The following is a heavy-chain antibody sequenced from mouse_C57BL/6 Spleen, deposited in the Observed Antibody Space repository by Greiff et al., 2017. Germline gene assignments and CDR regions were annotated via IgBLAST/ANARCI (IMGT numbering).Heavy chain of an antibody. CDR1: GFTFSSYA. D-gene: IGHD2-1*01. Sequence: DVMLVESGGGLVKPGGSLKLSCAASGFTFSSYAMSWVRQTPEKRLEWVATISDGGSYTYYPDNVKGRFTISRDNDKNNLYLQMSHLKSEDTAMYYCARDGNYGWYFDVWGTGTTVTVSS. CDR2: ISDGGSYT. J-gene: IGHJ1*03. V-gene: IGHV5-4*01. CDR3: ARDGNYGWYFDV.